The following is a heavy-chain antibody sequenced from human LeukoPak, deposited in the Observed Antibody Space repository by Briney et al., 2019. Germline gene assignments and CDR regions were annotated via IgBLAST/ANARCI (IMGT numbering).Heavy chain of an antibody. CDR1: GFTFSGYY. D-gene: IGHD1-26*01. CDR3: AKVRGSYYDRQGY. Sequence: GGSLRLSCAASGFTFSGYYMFWVRQVPGKGLMWVAHINGFGTEATYADTVKGRFTISRDNAKNTLYLQMNGLRDEDTAVYYCAKVRGSYYDRQGYWGQGTLVTVSS. V-gene: IGHV3-74*01. CDR2: INGFGTEA. J-gene: IGHJ4*02.